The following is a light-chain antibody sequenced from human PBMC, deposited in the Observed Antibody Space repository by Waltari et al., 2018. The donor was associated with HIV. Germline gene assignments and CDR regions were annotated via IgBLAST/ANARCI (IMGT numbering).Light chain of an antibody. J-gene: IGLJ3*02. CDR2: KDS. CDR3: QSADSSGTYPV. V-gene: IGLV3-25*03. CDR1: ALPKQY. Sequence: SYELTQPPSVSVSPGQTARITCPGAALPKQYAYWYQQKPGQAPVLVMYKDSERPSGIPERFSGSSSGTTVTLTISGVQAEDEADYYCQSADSSGTYPVFGGGTKLTVL.